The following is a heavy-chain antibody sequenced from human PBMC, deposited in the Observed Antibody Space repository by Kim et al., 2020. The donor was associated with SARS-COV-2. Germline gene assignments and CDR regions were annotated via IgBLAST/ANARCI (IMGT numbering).Heavy chain of an antibody. CDR2: IWYDGSNK. J-gene: IGHJ3*01. CDR1: GFAFSSYG. CDR3: ARDLSGYSGASSAFDL. V-gene: IGHV3-33*01. D-gene: IGHD5-12*01. Sequence: GGSLRLSCAASGFAFSSYGMHWVRQAPGKGLEWVAVIWYDGSNKYYGDSVKGRFTISRDNSKNTLYLQMNSLRAEDTAAYYCARDLSGYSGASSAFDLYGQGTKATV.